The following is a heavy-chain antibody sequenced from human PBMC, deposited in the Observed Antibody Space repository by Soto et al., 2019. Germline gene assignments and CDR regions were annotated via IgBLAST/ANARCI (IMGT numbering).Heavy chain of an antibody. J-gene: IGHJ3*02. D-gene: IGHD3-10*01. CDR2: ISYDGSNK. Sequence: HPGGSLRLSCAASGFTFSSYGMHWVRQAPGKGLEWVAVISYDGSNKYYADSVKGRFTISRDNSKNTLYLQMNSLRAEDTAVYYCAKDLQKRITMVRGVTNYPLDAFDIWGQGTMVTVSS. CDR3: AKDLQKRITMVRGVTNYPLDAFDI. CDR1: GFTFSSYG. V-gene: IGHV3-30*18.